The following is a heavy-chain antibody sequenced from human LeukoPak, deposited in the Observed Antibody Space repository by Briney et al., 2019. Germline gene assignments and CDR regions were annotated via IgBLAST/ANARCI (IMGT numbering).Heavy chain of an antibody. J-gene: IGHJ5*02. CDR2: IYTSGST. CDR3: AREVGHYDFWSADEWRWFDP. D-gene: IGHD3-3*01. Sequence: SETLSLTCTVSGGSISSYYWSWIRQPAGKGLEWIGRIYTSGSTNYNPSLKSRVTMSVDTSKNQFSLKLSPVTAADTAVYYCAREVGHYDFWSADEWRWFDPWGQGTLVTVSP. CDR1: GGSISSYY. V-gene: IGHV4-4*07.